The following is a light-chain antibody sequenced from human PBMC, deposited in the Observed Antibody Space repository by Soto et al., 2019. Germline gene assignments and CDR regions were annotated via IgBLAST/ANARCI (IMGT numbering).Light chain of an antibody. J-gene: IGLJ1*01. Sequence: QSVLTQPASVSGSPGQSITISCTGTGSDVGGYNYVSWYQQHPGKAPKLMIYEVSNRPSGISNRFSGSKSGNTASLTISGLQAEDEADYYCSSYTSSSTLEVFGTGTKLTVL. CDR3: SSYTSSSTLEV. V-gene: IGLV2-14*01. CDR2: EVS. CDR1: GSDVGGYNY.